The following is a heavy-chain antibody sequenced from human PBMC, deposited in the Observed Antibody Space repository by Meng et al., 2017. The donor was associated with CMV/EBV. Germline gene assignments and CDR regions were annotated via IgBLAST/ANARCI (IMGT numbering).Heavy chain of an antibody. D-gene: IGHD6-19*01. J-gene: IGHJ4*02. CDR1: GFTFSSYG. CDR2: IRYDGSNK. V-gene: IGHV3-30*02. CDR3: AKEEIAVAGKGDY. Sequence: LSLTCAASGFTFSSYGMHWVRQAPGKGLEWVAFIRYDGSNKYYADSVKGRFTISRDNSKNTLYLQMNSLRAEDTAVYYCAKEEIAVAGKGDYWGQGTLVTVSS.